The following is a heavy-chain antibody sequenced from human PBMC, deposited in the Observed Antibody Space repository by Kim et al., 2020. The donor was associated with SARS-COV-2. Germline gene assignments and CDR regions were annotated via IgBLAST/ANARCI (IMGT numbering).Heavy chain of an antibody. CDR3: AKSIRAYWYFDL. Sequence: YYATPVKGRFIISRDNTRNTLFRQMSSLTADDTAVYCCAKSIRAYWYFDLWGRGTLVTVSS. J-gene: IGHJ2*01. D-gene: IGHD3-3*02. V-gene: IGHV3-23*01.